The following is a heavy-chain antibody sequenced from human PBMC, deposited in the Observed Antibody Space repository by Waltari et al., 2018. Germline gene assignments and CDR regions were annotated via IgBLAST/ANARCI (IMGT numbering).Heavy chain of an antibody. V-gene: IGHV3-21*01. CDR1: GLTFASYT. Sequence: EVQLVASGGGLVTPGGSLRLSCSASGLTFASYTMNWVRQAPGKGLVWLSSIRSSTTYIFYAGAVKGRFTISRDNAKNTLYLQMNSLRAEDTAVYYCATTLKVGSPSNFDFWGQGTLVTVSS. CDR3: ATTLKVGSPSNFDF. CDR2: IRSSTTYI. D-gene: IGHD1-26*01. J-gene: IGHJ4*02.